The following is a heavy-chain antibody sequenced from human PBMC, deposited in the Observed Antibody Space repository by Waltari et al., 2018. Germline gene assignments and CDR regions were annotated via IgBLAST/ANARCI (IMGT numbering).Heavy chain of an antibody. Sequence: QVQLVQSGAEVKKPGASVKVSCKASGYTFTSYGINWGRQAPGQGLEWMGWISAYNGYTNYAQKVQGRVTMTTDTSTSTAYMELRSLRSDDTSVYYCARVGDDFWSGYFDYWGQGTLVTVSS. V-gene: IGHV1-18*04. CDR3: ARVGDDFWSGYFDY. CDR1: GYTFTSYG. CDR2: ISAYNGYT. J-gene: IGHJ4*02. D-gene: IGHD3-3*01.